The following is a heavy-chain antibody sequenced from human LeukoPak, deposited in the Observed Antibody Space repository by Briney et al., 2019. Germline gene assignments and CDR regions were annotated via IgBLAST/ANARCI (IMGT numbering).Heavy chain of an antibody. CDR2: IYPGDSDT. J-gene: IGHJ4*02. Sequence: GESLKISCKGSGYSFPTYWIGWVRQMPGKGLEWMGIIYPGDSDTRYSPSFQGQVTILADKSISTAYLQWSSLKASDTAMYYCARSLTVAREYNYGYGYWGQGTLVTVSS. CDR1: GYSFPTYW. V-gene: IGHV5-51*01. D-gene: IGHD5-18*01. CDR3: ARSLTVAREYNYGYGY.